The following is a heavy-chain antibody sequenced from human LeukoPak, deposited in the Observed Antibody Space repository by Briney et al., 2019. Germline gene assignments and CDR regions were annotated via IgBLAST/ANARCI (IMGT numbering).Heavy chain of an antibody. CDR2: IYTSGST. CDR3: ARAASYYYGSGSYYKDYYYYYMDV. Sequence: SETLSLTCTVSGGSISSGSYYWGWIRQPAGKGLEWIGRIYTSGSTNYTPSLKSLVTISVDASKNQFSLKLSSVTAADTSVYYCARAASYYYGSGSYYKDYYYYYMDVWGKGTTVTVSS. J-gene: IGHJ6*03. V-gene: IGHV4-61*02. D-gene: IGHD3-10*01. CDR1: GGSISSGSYY.